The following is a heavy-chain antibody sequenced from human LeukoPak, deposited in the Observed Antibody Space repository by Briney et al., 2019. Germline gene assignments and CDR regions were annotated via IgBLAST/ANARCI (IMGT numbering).Heavy chain of an antibody. CDR1: GGSISSYY. V-gene: IGHV4-59*12. CDR2: IYYSGST. Sequence: PSETLSPTCTVSGGSISSYYWSWIRQPPGKGLEWIGYIYYSGSTNYNPSLKSRVTISVDTSKNQFSLKLSSVTAADTAVYYCARDCGRDTSCHQAPFDPWGQGTLVTVSS. D-gene: IGHD2-2*01. CDR3: ARDCGRDTSCHQAPFDP. J-gene: IGHJ5*02.